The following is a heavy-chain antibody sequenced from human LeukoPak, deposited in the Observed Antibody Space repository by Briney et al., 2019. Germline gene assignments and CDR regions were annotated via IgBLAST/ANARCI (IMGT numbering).Heavy chain of an antibody. CDR1: GGTSSSYA. V-gene: IGHV1-69*05. J-gene: IGHJ4*02. D-gene: IGHD3-22*01. CDR2: IIPIFGTA. Sequence: SVKVSCKASGGTSSSYAISWVRQAPGRGLEWMGGIIPIFGTANYAQKFQGRVTITTDESTSTAYMELSSLRSEDTAVYYCAAGDSSGYYTDYWGQGTLVTVSS. CDR3: AAGDSSGYYTDY.